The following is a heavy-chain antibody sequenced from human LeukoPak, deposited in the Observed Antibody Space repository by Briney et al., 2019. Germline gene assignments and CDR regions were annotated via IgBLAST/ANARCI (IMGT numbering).Heavy chain of an antibody. Sequence: PGGSLRLSCVDSGFTFSTSSMSWVRQAPGKGLEWVSYIDRNSATIYYADSVRGRFTISRDNAENSLHLQMNSLTDEDTAVYYCARAPMVRGFITAFDQWGQGTLVTVRS. CDR2: IDRNSATI. V-gene: IGHV3-48*02. CDR3: ARAPMVRGFITAFDQ. D-gene: IGHD3-10*01. J-gene: IGHJ4*02. CDR1: GFTFSTSS.